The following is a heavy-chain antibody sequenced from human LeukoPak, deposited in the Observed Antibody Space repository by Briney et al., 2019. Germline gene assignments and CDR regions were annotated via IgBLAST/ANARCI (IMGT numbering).Heavy chain of an antibody. J-gene: IGHJ4*02. CDR3: ARGDGYLSPYFDY. Sequence: PGRSLRLSCAASGFTFSSYAMHWVRQAPGKGLEWVAVISYDGSNKYYADSVKGRFTISRDNSKNTLYLQMNSLRAEDTAVYYCARGDGYLSPYFDYWGQGTLVTVSS. D-gene: IGHD5-24*01. V-gene: IGHV3-30*01. CDR1: GFTFSSYA. CDR2: ISYDGSNK.